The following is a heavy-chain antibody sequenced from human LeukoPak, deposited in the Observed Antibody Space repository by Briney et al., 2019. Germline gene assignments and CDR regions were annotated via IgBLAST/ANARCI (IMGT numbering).Heavy chain of an antibody. CDR2: IIPIFGIA. CDR3: ASGIRGYCSSTSCYGQYYYYGMDV. CDR1: GGTFSSYA. Sequence: GASVKVSCKASGGTFSSYAISWVRQAPGQGLEWMGGIIPIFGIANYAQKFQGRVTITADESTSTAYMELSSLRSEDTAVYYCASGIRGYCSSTSCYGQYYYYGMDVWGKGTTVTVSS. V-gene: IGHV1-69*13. J-gene: IGHJ6*04. D-gene: IGHD2-2*01.